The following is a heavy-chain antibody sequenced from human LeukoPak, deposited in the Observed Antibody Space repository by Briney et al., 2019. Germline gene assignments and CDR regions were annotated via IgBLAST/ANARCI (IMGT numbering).Heavy chain of an antibody. CDR2: INHSGST. CDR1: GGSFSGYY. J-gene: IGHJ6*03. D-gene: IGHD2-8*01. V-gene: IGHV4-34*01. CDR3: ARVKLGNYCTNGVCYRGSYYYYYMDL. Sequence: KPSETLSLTCAVYGGSFSGYYCSWIRQPPGKGLEWIGEINHSGSTNYNPSLKSRVTISVDTSKNQFSLKLSSVTAADTAVYYCARVKLGNYCTNGVCYRGSYYYYYMDLWGKGTTVTVSS.